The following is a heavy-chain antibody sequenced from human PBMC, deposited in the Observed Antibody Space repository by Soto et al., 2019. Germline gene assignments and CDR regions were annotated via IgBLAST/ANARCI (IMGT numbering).Heavy chain of an antibody. CDR1: GFTFSSYA. CDR2: ISGSGGST. V-gene: IGHV3-23*01. J-gene: IGHJ5*02. CDR3: AKGTNYYDSSGYYP. D-gene: IGHD3-22*01. Sequence: EVQLLESGGGLVQPGGSLRLSCAASGFTFSSYAMSWVRQSPGKGLEWVSAISGSGGSTYYADSVKGRFTISRDNSKNTLYLQMNSLRAEDTAVYYCAKGTNYYDSSGYYPWGQGTLVTVSS.